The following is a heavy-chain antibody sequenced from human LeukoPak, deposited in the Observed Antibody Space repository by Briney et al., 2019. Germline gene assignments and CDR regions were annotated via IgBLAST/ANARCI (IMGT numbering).Heavy chain of an antibody. CDR2: ISGSGGST. Sequence: GGSLRLPCAASGFTFSSYAMSWVRQAPGKGLEWVSAISGSGGSTYYADSVKGRFTISRDNSKNTLYLQMNSLRAEDTAVYYCAKGDYGDYEIYFDYWGQGTLVTVSS. CDR1: GFTFSSYA. J-gene: IGHJ4*02. V-gene: IGHV3-23*01. D-gene: IGHD4-17*01. CDR3: AKGDYGDYEIYFDY.